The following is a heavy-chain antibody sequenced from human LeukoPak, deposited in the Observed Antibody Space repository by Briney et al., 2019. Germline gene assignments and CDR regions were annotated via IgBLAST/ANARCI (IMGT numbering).Heavy chain of an antibody. Sequence: GGSLRLSCAASGFTFNDYAMSWVRQYPGKGLEWVSAIGGSGGSSYYADSVKGRFTISRDNSKNTLYLQMNSLRAEDTALYYCAKERGTYSGYDYFDYWGQGTLVTVSS. CDR2: IGGSGGSS. D-gene: IGHD5-12*01. J-gene: IGHJ4*02. CDR3: AKERGTYSGYDYFDY. V-gene: IGHV3-23*01. CDR1: GFTFNDYA.